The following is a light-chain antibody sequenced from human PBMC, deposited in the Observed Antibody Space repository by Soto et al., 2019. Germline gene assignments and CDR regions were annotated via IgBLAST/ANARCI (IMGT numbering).Light chain of an antibody. CDR2: EVS. CDR1: SSDVGSYTL. Sequence: QSALTQPASVSGSPGQSITISCTGTSSDVGSYTLVSWYQQHPGKAPKLMIYEVSKRPSGVSNRFSGSKSGNTASLTISGLQAEDEADYYCCSYAGSSTNVVFGGGTKQTVL. J-gene: IGLJ2*01. V-gene: IGLV2-23*02. CDR3: CSYAGSSTNVV.